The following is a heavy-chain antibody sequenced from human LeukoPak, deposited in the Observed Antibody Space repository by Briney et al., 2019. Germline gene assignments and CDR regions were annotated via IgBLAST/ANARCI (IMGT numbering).Heavy chain of an antibody. D-gene: IGHD1-1*01. CDR1: GFTFSSYA. V-gene: IGHV3-30*02. J-gene: IGHJ6*03. CDR3: AKDGSYYYMDV. CDR2: IRNDGSNK. Sequence: PGGSLRLSCAASGFTFSSYAMHWVRQAPGKGLEWVTFIRNDGSNKYYADSVKGRFTISRDNSKNTVYLQMNSLRAEDTAVYYCAKDGSYYYMDVWGKGTTVTISS.